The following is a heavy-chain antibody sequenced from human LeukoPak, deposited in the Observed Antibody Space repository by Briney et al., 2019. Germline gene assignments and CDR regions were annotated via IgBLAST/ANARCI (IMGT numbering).Heavy chain of an antibody. J-gene: IGHJ4*02. CDR1: GFTFSSYG. V-gene: IGHV3-30*18. CDR2: ISSDGSNQ. D-gene: IGHD6-13*01. CDR3: AKVAEAVGTRWYFDH. Sequence: GGSPRLSCAVSGFTFSSYGMHWVRQAPGKGLEWVALISSDGSNQYYADSVKGRFTISRDNSKNTLYLQMNSLGGEDTAVYYCAKVAEAVGTRWYFDHWGQGTLVTVSS.